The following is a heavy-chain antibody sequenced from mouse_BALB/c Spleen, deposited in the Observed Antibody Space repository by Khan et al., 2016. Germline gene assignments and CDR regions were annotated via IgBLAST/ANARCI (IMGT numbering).Heavy chain of an antibody. D-gene: IGHD1-1*01. V-gene: IGHV1-87*01. CDR3: ASYYGSSYDYFDY. J-gene: IGHJ2*01. Sequence: QVQLQESGAELARPGASVKLSCKASGYTFTSYWMQWVKQRPGQGLEWIGAIYPGDGDTRYTQKFKGNATLTADKSSSTAYMQLSSLASEDSAVYYCASYYGSSYDYFDYGGQGTTLTVSS. CDR2: IYPGDGDT. CDR1: GYTFTSYW.